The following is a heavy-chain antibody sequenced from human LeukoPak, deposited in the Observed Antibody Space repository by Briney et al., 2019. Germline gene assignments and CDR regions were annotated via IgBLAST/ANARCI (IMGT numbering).Heavy chain of an antibody. CDR3: AGQSISGSSLSYFDY. CDR1: GGSISSYY. CDR2: IYDSGST. D-gene: IGHD3-22*01. J-gene: IGHJ4*02. Sequence: SETLSLTCTVSGGSISSYYWSWIRQPPGKGLEWIGNIYDSGSTNYNPSLKSRVTISVDTSKNQCSLKLSSVTAADTAVYYCAGQSISGSSLSYFDYWGQGTLVNVSS. V-gene: IGHV4-59*01.